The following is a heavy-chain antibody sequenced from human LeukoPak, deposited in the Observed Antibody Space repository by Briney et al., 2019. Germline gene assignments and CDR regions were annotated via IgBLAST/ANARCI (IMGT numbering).Heavy chain of an antibody. CDR2: INHSGST. Sequence: SETLSLTCAVYGGSFSGYYWSWIRQPPGKGLEWIGEINHSGSTNYNPSLKSRVTISVDTSKNQFSLKLSSVTAADTAVYYCARDGFWSGYNYYYYYMDVWGKGTTVTVSS. V-gene: IGHV4-34*01. CDR1: GGSFSGYY. J-gene: IGHJ6*03. CDR3: ARDGFWSGYNYYYYYMDV. D-gene: IGHD3-3*01.